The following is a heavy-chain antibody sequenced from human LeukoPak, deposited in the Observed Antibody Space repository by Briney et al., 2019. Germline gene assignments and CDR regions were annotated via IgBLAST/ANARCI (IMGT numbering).Heavy chain of an antibody. Sequence: PSETLSLTCTVSGGSISSSSYYWGWSRQPPGKGLEWIGSIYYSGSTYYNPSLKSRVTISVDTCKNQFSLKLSSVTAADTAVYYCARYSSSWTGLLDYWGQGTLVTVSS. CDR1: GGSISSSSYY. CDR2: IYYSGST. V-gene: IGHV4-39*07. D-gene: IGHD6-13*01. J-gene: IGHJ4*02. CDR3: ARYSSSWTGLLDY.